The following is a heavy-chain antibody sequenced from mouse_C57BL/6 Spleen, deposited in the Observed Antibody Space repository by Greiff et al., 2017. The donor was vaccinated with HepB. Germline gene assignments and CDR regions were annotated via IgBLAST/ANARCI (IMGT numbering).Heavy chain of an antibody. D-gene: IGHD1-1*01. CDR1: GYSITSGYY. CDR3: ARGPDYYGSNYFDY. Sequence: ESGPGLVKPSQSLSLTCSVTGYSITSGYYWNWIRQFPGNKLEWMGYISYDGSNNYNPSLKNRISITRDTSKNQFFLKLNSVTTEDTATYYCARGPDYYGSNYFDYWGQGTTLTVSS. J-gene: IGHJ2*01. V-gene: IGHV3-6*01. CDR2: ISYDGSN.